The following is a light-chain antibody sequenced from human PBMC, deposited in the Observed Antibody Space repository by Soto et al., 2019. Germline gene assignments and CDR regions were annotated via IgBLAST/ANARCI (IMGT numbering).Light chain of an antibody. CDR1: QTVSSY. CDR2: GAF. V-gene: IGKV3-11*01. CDR3: QQRNIWPPVT. J-gene: IGKJ5*01. Sequence: EIVLTQSPATLSLSPGERATLSCRASQTVSSYLLWYQQKPGQAPRLLIYGAFNRATGIPARFSGSGSGTDFTLTINSLEPEDFAVYYCQQRNIWPPVTFGQGTRLEI.